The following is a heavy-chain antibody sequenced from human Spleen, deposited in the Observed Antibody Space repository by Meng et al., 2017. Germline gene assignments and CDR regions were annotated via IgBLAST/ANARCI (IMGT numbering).Heavy chain of an antibody. CDR3: ARDIREVGATYYLDY. CDR2: IHNSGGP. J-gene: IGHJ4*02. V-gene: IGHV4-59*02. CDR1: GASVSSYY. D-gene: IGHD1-26*01. Sequence: SETLSLTCTVSGASVSSYYWSWIRQTPGKGLEWIGYIHNSGGPTYNPSLKSRVTMSVDTSKNQFSLKLSSVAAADTAVYYCARDIREVGATYYLDYWAQGTTVTVSS.